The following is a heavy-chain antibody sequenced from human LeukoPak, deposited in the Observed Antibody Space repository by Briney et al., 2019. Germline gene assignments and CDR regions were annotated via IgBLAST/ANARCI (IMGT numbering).Heavy chain of an antibody. CDR1: GFTFSGSA. CDR3: TRQSSGWENWFDP. D-gene: IGHD6-19*01. V-gene: IGHV3-73*01. J-gene: IGHJ5*02. CDR2: IRSKANSYAT. Sequence: GGSLRLSCAASGFTFSGSAMHWVRQASGKGLEWVGRIRSKANSYATAYAASVKGRFTISRDDSKNTAYLQMNSLKTEDTAVYYGTRQSSGWENWFDPWGQGTLVTVSS.